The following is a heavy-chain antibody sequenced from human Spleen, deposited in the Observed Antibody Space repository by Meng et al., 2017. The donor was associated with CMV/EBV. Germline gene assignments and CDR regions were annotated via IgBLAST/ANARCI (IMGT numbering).Heavy chain of an antibody. CDR3: ARHTDIVVVAATGGRWDQYYFDY. V-gene: IGHV1-18*04. Sequence: ASVKVSCKASGYTFTGYYIHWIRQAPGQGLEWMGWISAYNGNTNYAQKLQGRVTMTTDTSTSTAYMELRSLRSDDTAVYYCARHTDIVVVAATGGRWDQYYFDYWGQGTLVTVSS. J-gene: IGHJ4*02. CDR2: ISAYNGNT. D-gene: IGHD2-15*01. CDR1: GYTFTGYY.